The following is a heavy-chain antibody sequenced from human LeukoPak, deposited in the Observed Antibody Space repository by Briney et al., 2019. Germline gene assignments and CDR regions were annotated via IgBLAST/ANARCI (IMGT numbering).Heavy chain of an antibody. V-gene: IGHV1-2*02. D-gene: IGHD6-19*01. Sequence: ASVKVSCKASGYTFTGYYLHWVRQAPGQGLEWMGWINPNSGGTNYAQKFQGRVTMTRDTSTSTVYMELSSLRSEDTAVYYCARFAVHRRITVAGQFGLDYWGQGTLVSLSS. CDR3: ARFAVHRRITVAGQFGLDY. CDR1: GYTFTGYY. CDR2: INPNSGGT. J-gene: IGHJ4*02.